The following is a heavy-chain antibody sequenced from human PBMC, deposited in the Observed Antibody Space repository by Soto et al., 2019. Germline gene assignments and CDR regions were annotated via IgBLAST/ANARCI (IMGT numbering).Heavy chain of an antibody. CDR2: ISSSSSYI. CDR3: ARDATRGYYDILTGSNTYGMDV. D-gene: IGHD3-9*01. Sequence: GGSLRLSCVASGFTFGSSAMSWVRQAPGRGLEWVSSISSSSSYIYYADSVKGRFTISRDNAKNSLYLQMNSLRAEDTAVYYCARDATRGYYDILTGSNTYGMDVWGQGTTVTVSS. V-gene: IGHV3-21*01. J-gene: IGHJ6*02. CDR1: GFTFGSSA.